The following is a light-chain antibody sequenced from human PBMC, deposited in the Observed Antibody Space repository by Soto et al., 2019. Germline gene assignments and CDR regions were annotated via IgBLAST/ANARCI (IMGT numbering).Light chain of an antibody. CDR1: QGISNY. CDR3: QKYISVPPLT. J-gene: IGKJ4*01. Sequence: DIQMTQSPSSLSASVGDRVTITCRATQGISNYVAWYQQKPGNVPKLLIYAASTLPSGVPSRFSGSGSGTDFTLTISSLQPEDVATYYCQKYISVPPLTFGGGTKVEIK. V-gene: IGKV1-27*01. CDR2: AAS.